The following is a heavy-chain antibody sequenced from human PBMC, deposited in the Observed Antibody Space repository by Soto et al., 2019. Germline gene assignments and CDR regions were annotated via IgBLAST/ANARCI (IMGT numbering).Heavy chain of an antibody. D-gene: IGHD2-8*01. V-gene: IGHV3-23*01. Sequence: PGGSLRLSCAASGFTFSNSAMSWVRQAPGKGLEWVSAISSSGGNTYYADSVKGRFTISRDNSKNTLSLQMNSLRAEDMAVYYCARLSGPCSNGACYRHCDYWGQGTLVTVSS. CDR3: ARLSGPCSNGACYRHCDY. CDR1: GFTFSNSA. J-gene: IGHJ4*02. CDR2: ISSSGGNT.